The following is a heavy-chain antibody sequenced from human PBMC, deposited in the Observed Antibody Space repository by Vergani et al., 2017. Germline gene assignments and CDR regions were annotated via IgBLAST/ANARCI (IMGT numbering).Heavy chain of an antibody. CDR1: GYSFTSYW. J-gene: IGHJ5*02. CDR2: IYPGDSDT. V-gene: IGHV5-51*01. Sequence: EVQLVQAGAEVKKPGESLKISCKGSGYSFTSYWIGWVRQMPGKGREWMGIIYPGDSDTRYSPSFQGQVTISADKSISTAYLQWSSLKASDTSMYYCARQRGRGYSYGPFDPWGQGTLVTVSS. CDR3: ARQRGRGYSYGPFDP. D-gene: IGHD5-18*01.